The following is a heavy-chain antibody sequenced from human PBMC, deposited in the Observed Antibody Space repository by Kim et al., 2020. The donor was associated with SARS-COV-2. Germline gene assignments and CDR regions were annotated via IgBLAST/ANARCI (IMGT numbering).Heavy chain of an antibody. D-gene: IGHD2-2*01. V-gene: IGHV4-34*01. CDR2: INHSGST. CDR3: AIMGVPAARYYFDY. J-gene: IGHJ4*02. Sequence: SETLSLTCAVYGGSFSGYYWSWIRQPPGKGLEWIGEINHSGSTNYNPSLKSRVTISVDTSKNQFSLKLSSVTAADTAVYYCAIMGVPAARYYFDYWGQGTLVTVSS. CDR1: GGSFSGYY.